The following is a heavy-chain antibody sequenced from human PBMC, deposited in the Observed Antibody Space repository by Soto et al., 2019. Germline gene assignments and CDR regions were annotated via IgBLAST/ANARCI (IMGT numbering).Heavy chain of an antibody. CDR3: ARRGAAGTIYFDF. J-gene: IGHJ4*02. V-gene: IGHV4-34*01. CDR2: INHSGST. D-gene: IGHD6-13*01. Sequence: SETLSLTCAVYGVSFSAYYWTWIRQPPGKGLEWIGEINHSGSTNYNPSLKSRVTISVDTSKNQFSLNLSSVTAADTAVYYCARRGAAGTIYFDFWGQGTLVTVSS. CDR1: GVSFSAYY.